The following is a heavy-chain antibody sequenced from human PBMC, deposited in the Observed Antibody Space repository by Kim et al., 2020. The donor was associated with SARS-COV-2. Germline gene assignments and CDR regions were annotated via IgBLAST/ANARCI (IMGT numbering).Heavy chain of an antibody. D-gene: IGHD6-13*01. V-gene: IGHV4-39*02. CDR1: GGSISSSSYY. CDR2: IYYSGST. J-gene: IGHJ4*02. Sequence: SETLSLTCTVSGGSISSSSYYWGWIRQPPGKGLEWIGSIYYSGSTYYNPSLKSRVTISVDTSKNQFSLKLSSVTAADTAVYYCAREVAAGTSFPPYFDYWGQGTLVTVSS. CDR3: AREVAAGTSFPPYFDY.